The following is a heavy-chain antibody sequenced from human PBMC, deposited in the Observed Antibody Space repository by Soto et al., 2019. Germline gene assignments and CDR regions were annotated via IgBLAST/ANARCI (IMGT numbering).Heavy chain of an antibody. V-gene: IGHV4-59*01. CDR2: IYYSGST. D-gene: IGHD5-12*01. Sequence: PSETLSLTCTVSGGSISSYDWSWIRQPPGKGLEWIGYIYYSGSTNYNPSLKSRVTISVDTSKNQFSLKLSSVTAADTAVYYCARWGEMATITKDYYFDYWGQGTLVTVSS. CDR3: ARWGEMATITKDYYFDY. CDR1: GGSISSYD. J-gene: IGHJ4*02.